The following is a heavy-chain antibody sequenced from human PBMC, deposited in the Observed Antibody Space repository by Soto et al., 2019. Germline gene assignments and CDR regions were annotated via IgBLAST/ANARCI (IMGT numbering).Heavy chain of an antibody. CDR3: ARDFKTLAPLLQSRKGYNAFDI. CDR1: GFTFSSYW. V-gene: IGHV3-7*01. J-gene: IGHJ3*02. CDR2: IKQDGSEK. Sequence: PGGSLRLSCAASGFTFSSYWVSWVRQAPGKGLEWVANIKQDGSEKYYVDSVKGRFTISRDNAKNSLYLQMNSLRAEDTAVYYCARDFKTLAPLLQSRKGYNAFDIWGQGTMVTVSS. D-gene: IGHD4-4*01.